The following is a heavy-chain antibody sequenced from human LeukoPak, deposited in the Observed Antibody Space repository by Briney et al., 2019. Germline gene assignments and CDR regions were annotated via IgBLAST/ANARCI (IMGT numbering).Heavy chain of an antibody. Sequence: GASVKVSCKASGYTFTSYYMHWVRQSPGQGLEWMGIINPSGGSTSYAQKFQGRATMTRDTSTSTVYMELSSLRFEDTAVYYCARVIAVASRGPYYFDYWGQGTLVTVSS. CDR3: ARVIAVASRGPYYFDY. V-gene: IGHV1-46*03. CDR1: GYTFTSYY. CDR2: INPSGGST. D-gene: IGHD6-19*01. J-gene: IGHJ4*02.